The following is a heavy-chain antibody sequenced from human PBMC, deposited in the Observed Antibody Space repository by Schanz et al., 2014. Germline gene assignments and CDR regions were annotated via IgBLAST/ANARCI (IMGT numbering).Heavy chain of an antibody. V-gene: IGHV1-46*03. CDR2: INPSGGST. J-gene: IGHJ4*02. Sequence: QVQLVQSGVEVKRPGASVRVSCKASGYSFTDYAIHWVRQAPGQGLEWMGIINPSGGSTSYAQKFQGRVTMTRDTSTSTVYMELSSLRSEDTAVYYCARDGEAAAGCDYGGQGTLVTVSS. CDR3: ARDGEAAAGCDY. CDR1: GYSFTDYA. D-gene: IGHD6-13*01.